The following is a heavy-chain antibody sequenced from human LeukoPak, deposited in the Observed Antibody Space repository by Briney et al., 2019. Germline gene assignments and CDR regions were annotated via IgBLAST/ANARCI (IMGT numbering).Heavy chain of an antibody. J-gene: IGHJ3*02. CDR1: GGSISSSSYY. D-gene: IGHD4-17*01. V-gene: IGHV4-39*07. CDR2: IYYSGST. Sequence: PSETLSLTCTVSGGSISSSSYYWGWIRQPPGKGLEWIGSIYYSGSTYYNPSLKSRVTISVDTSKNQFSLKLSSVTAADTAVYYCARGGDYLFFGAFDIWGQGTMVTVSS. CDR3: ARGGDYLFFGAFDI.